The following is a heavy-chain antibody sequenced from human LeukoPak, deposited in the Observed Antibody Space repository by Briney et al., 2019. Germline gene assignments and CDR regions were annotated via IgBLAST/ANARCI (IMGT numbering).Heavy chain of an antibody. Sequence: GRSLRLSCAASGFTFSDYWMHWVRQAPGKGPVWVSHSDCDGSSTTYADSVKGRFTISRDNAKNTLHLQMSSLIAEDTAVYYCARGRRANCGGDCYLSWFDPWGQGTLVTVS. J-gene: IGHJ5*02. V-gene: IGHV3-74*03. CDR1: GFTFSDYW. CDR3: ARGRRANCGGDCYLSWFDP. D-gene: IGHD2-21*02. CDR2: SDCDGSST.